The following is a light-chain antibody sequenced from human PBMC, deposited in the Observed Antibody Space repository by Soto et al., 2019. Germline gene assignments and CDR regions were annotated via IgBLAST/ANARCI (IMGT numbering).Light chain of an antibody. V-gene: IGKV3-15*01. CDR2: SAS. J-gene: IGKJ1*01. Sequence: DIVLTQSPSTLSASLGERATLTCRASQTMSTYLAWYQQKPGKAPRLLIYSASSWATGIPSRFSGSGSGTEFTLTISSLQSEDFAVYYCQQYLDWPRTFGLGTKVDIK. CDR3: QQYLDWPRT. CDR1: QTMSTY.